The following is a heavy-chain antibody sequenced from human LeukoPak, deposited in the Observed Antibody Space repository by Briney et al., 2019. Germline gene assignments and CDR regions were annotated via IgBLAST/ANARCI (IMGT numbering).Heavy chain of an antibody. D-gene: IGHD1/OR15-1a*01. V-gene: IGHV3-23*01. J-gene: IGHJ4*02. Sequence: GGSLRLSCAASGFIFSSYSMTWVRQAPGKGLEWVSIISGSADTTYYADSVKGRSTISRDNSRNTLYLQMNSLRADDTAFYYCAKGQTSITRHFDYWGQGTLVTVSS. CDR2: ISGSADTT. CDR1: GFIFSSYS. CDR3: AKGQTSITRHFDY.